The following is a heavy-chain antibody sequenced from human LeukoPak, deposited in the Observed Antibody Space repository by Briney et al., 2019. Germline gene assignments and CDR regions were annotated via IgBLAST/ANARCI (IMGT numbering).Heavy chain of an antibody. J-gene: IGHJ4*02. Sequence: PGGSLRLSCAASGFTFSSYAMSWVRQAPGKGLEWVSAISGSGGSTYYADSVKGRFTLSRDNSKNTLYLQMNSLRAEDTAVYYCAKRVGYYDSSGYSRGYYFDYWGQGTLVTVSS. CDR3: AKRVGYYDSSGYSRGYYFDY. D-gene: IGHD3-22*01. CDR1: GFTFSSYA. V-gene: IGHV3-23*01. CDR2: ISGSGGST.